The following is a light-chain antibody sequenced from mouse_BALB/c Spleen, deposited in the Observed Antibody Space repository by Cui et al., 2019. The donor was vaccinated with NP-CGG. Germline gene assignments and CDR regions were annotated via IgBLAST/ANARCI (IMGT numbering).Light chain of an antibody. CDR3: ALWYSNHWV. Sequence: PVLTQQSSPTTSPGETVTLTCRSSTGAVTTSNYANWVQEKPDHFFTGLIGGTNNRAPGVPARFSGSLIGDKAALTITGAQTEDEAIYFCALWYSNHWVFGGGTKLTVL. CDR2: GTN. CDR1: TGAVTTSNY. V-gene: IGLV1*01. J-gene: IGLJ1*01.